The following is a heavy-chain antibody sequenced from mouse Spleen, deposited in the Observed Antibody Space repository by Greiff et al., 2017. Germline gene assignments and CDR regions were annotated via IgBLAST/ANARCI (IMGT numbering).Heavy chain of an antibody. CDR1: GYTFTSYG. V-gene: IGHV1-81*01. J-gene: IGHJ3*01. D-gene: IGHD1-2*01. CDR2: IYPRSGNT. CDR3: ARLLRLPVLAY. Sequence: QVQLKQSGAELARPGASVKLSCKASGYTFTSYGISWVKQRTGQGLEWIGEIYPRSGNTYYNEKFKGKATLTADKSSSTAYMELRSLTSEDSAVYFCARLLRLPVLAYWGQGTLVTVSA.